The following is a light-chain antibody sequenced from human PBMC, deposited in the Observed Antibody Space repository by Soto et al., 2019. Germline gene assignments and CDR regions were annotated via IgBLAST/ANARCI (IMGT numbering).Light chain of an antibody. CDR2: GAS. J-gene: IGKJ3*01. CDR3: HQYGSSPLFT. CDR1: QSVSSSY. V-gene: IGKV3-20*01. Sequence: EIVLTQSPGTLSLSPGERATLSCRASQSVSSSYLAWYQQKPGQAPRLLMYGASSRATGIPDRFIGSGSGTDFTLTINRLEPEDFAVYYWHQYGSSPLFTFGPGTKVDIK.